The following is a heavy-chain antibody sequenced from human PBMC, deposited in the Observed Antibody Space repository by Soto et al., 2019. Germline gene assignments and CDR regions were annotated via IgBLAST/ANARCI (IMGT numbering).Heavy chain of an antibody. CDR3: ARPRHSSGYYSDAFDI. CDR1: GYSFTSYW. V-gene: IGHV5-10-1*01. Sequence: GESLKISCKGSGYSFTSYWISWVRQMPGKGLEWMGRIDPSDSYTNYSPSFQGHVTISADKSISTAYLQWSSLKASDTAMYYCARPRHSSGYYSDAFDIWGQGTMVTVSS. D-gene: IGHD3-22*01. CDR2: IDPSDSYT. J-gene: IGHJ3*02.